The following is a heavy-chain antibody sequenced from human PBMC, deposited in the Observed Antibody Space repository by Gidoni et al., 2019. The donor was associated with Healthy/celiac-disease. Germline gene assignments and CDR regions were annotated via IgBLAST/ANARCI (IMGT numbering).Heavy chain of an antibody. CDR3: ANAAYYYGSGSYFIAPPPTKNDAFDI. V-gene: IGHV3-30*18. D-gene: IGHD3-10*01. CDR1: GFTFSSYG. J-gene: IGHJ3*02. CDR2: ISYDGSNK. Sequence: QVQLVASGGGVVQPGRSLRLSCAASGFTFSSYGMHWVRQAPGTGLGWVAVISYDGSNKYYADSVKGRFTISRDNSKNTLYLQMNSLRAEDTAVYYCANAAYYYGSGSYFIAPPPTKNDAFDIWGQGTMVTVSS.